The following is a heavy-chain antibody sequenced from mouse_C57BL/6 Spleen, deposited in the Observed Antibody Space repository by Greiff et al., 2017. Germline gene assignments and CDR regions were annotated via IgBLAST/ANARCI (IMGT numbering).Heavy chain of an antibody. Sequence: QVQLQQPGAELVKPGASVKMSCKASGYTFTSYWITWVKQRPGQGLEWIGDIYPGSGSTNYNEKFKSKATMTLDTSSSKAYMQLSSRTSEDSAVYYCARPGDGYYWFAYWGQGTLVTVSA. V-gene: IGHV1-55*01. CDR2: IYPGSGST. D-gene: IGHD2-3*01. CDR1: GYTFTSYW. J-gene: IGHJ3*01. CDR3: ARPGDGYYWFAY.